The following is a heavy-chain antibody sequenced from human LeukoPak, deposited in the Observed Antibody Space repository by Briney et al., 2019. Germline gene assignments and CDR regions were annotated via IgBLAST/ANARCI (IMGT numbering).Heavy chain of an antibody. Sequence: SETLSLTCTVSGGSISSSSYYWGWIRQPPGKGLEWIGSIYYSGSTYYNPSLKSRVTISVDTSKNQFSLKLSSVTAADTAVYYCARAPRDYGGRYFDYWGQGTLVTVSS. CDR1: GGSISSSSYY. CDR3: ARAPRDYGGRYFDY. J-gene: IGHJ4*02. V-gene: IGHV4-39*07. CDR2: IYYSGST. D-gene: IGHD4-23*01.